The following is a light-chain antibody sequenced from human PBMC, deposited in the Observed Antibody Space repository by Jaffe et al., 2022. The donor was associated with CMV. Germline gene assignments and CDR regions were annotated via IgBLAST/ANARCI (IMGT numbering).Light chain of an antibody. Sequence: DIVMTQSPDSLAVSLGERATINCKSSQSVLYSSNNKNYLAWYQQKPGQPPNLLIYWASTRGSGVPDRFSGSGSGTDFTLTISSLQAEDVAIYYCQQYYNTPWTFGRGTKVEIK. CDR2: WAS. V-gene: IGKV4-1*01. J-gene: IGKJ1*01. CDR1: QSVLYSSNNKNY. CDR3: QQYYNTPWT.